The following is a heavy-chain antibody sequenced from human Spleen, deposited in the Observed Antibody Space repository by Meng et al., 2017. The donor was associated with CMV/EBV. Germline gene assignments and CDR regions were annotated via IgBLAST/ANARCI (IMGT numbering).Heavy chain of an antibody. CDR3: ARGEGGQLVEANY. Sequence: QVKLVQSGAGVKQPGAAVRVSCKASGGTFSSYALSWVRQAPGQGLEWIGGIIPIFGTANNEQKFQGRVTITADESTSTAYMELSSLRSEDTAVYYCARGEGGQLVEANYWGQGTLVTVSS. CDR1: GGTFSSYA. J-gene: IGHJ4*02. D-gene: IGHD6-6*01. CDR2: IIPIFGTA. V-gene: IGHV1-69*01.